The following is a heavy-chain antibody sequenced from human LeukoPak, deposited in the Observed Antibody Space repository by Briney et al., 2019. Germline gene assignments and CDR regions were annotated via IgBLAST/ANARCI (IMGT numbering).Heavy chain of an antibody. D-gene: IGHD1-26*01. Sequence: VASVKVSCKASGYTFTSYGISWVRQAPGQGLGWMGWISVYNGNTNYAQKLQGRVTMTTDTSTSTAYMELRSLRSDDTAVYYCAGDMKRSRARWENLGFDPWGQGTLVTVSS. V-gene: IGHV1-18*01. CDR2: ISVYNGNT. J-gene: IGHJ5*02. CDR1: GYTFTSYG. CDR3: AGDMKRSRARWENLGFDP.